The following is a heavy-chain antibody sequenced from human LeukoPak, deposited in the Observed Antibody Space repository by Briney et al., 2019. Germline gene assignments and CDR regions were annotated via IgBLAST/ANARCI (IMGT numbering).Heavy chain of an antibody. D-gene: IGHD3-16*02. CDR3: ARHAHYDYVWGSYRYEYFDY. Sequence: SETLSLTCTVSGGSISSSSYYWGWIRQPPGKGLEWIGSIYYSGSTYYNPSLKSRVTISVDTSKNQFSLKLSSVTAADTAVYYCARHAHYDYVWGSYRYEYFDYWSQGTLVTVSS. CDR2: IYYSGST. V-gene: IGHV4-39*01. CDR1: GGSISSSSYY. J-gene: IGHJ4*02.